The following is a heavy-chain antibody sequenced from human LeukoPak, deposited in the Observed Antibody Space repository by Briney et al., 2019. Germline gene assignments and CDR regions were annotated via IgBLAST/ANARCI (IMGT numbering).Heavy chain of an antibody. Sequence: ASVKVSCKASGYTFTGYYIHWVRQAPGQGLEWMGWINPNSGDTYYAQSFQDRVTMTRDTSISTAYMELSRLRSDDTAVYYCARAALGVWFGEPLGGPTEYWGQGTLVTVSS. V-gene: IGHV1-2*02. J-gene: IGHJ4*02. CDR1: GYTFTGYY. D-gene: IGHD3-10*01. CDR3: ARAALGVWFGEPLGGPTEY. CDR2: INPNSGDT.